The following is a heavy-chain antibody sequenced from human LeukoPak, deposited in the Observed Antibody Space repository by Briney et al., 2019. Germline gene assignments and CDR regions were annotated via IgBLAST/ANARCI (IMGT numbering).Heavy chain of an antibody. CDR3: ARTAYSSSWYRFYYYGMDV. CDR1: GLTFSSYG. Sequence: PGRSLRLSCAASGLTFSSYGMHWVRQAPGKGLEWVAVISYDGSNKYYADSVKGRFTISRDNSKNTLYLQMNSLRAEDTAVYYCARTAYSSSWYRFYYYGMDVWGQGTTVTVSS. D-gene: IGHD6-13*01. V-gene: IGHV3-30*03. CDR2: ISYDGSNK. J-gene: IGHJ6*02.